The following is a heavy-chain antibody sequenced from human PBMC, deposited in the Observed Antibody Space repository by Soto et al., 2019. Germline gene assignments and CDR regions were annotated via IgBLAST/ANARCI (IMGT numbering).Heavy chain of an antibody. Sequence: SETLSLTCTVSGGSISSGGYYWSWIHQHPGKGLEWIGYIYYSGSTYYNPSLKSRVTISVDTSKNQFSLKLSSVTAADTAVYYCARTGNYYGSGSYAFDIWGQGTMVTVSS. CDR3: ARTGNYYGSGSYAFDI. J-gene: IGHJ3*02. CDR1: GGSISSGGYY. D-gene: IGHD3-10*01. CDR2: IYYSGST. V-gene: IGHV4-31*03.